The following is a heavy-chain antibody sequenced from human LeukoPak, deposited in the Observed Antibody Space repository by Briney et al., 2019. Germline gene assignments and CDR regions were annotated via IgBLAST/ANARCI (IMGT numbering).Heavy chain of an antibody. D-gene: IGHD6-19*01. V-gene: IGHV1-46*01. CDR3: AREGEVAGTWIGAFDI. CDR2: INPSGGST. Sequence: GASVKVSCKASGYTFTRYFMHWVRQAPGQGLEWMGIINPSGGSTTYAQKFQGRVTMTRDTSTSTVYMELSSLKSEDTAVYYCAREGEVAGTWIGAFDIWGQGTMVTVSS. J-gene: IGHJ3*02. CDR1: GYTFTRYF.